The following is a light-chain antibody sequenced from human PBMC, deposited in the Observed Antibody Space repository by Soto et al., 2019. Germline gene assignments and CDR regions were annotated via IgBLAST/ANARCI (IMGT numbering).Light chain of an antibody. CDR1: QDIRGA. Sequence: AIQLTQSPSSLSASVGDRVTITCRASQDIRGALAWYQQKPGKAPKILIYDVSTLESGVPSRFSGSSSGTDFTLTISSLQPVDFATYYCQQFHSYPITFGQGTRLEI. J-gene: IGKJ5*01. CDR2: DVS. V-gene: IGKV1-13*02. CDR3: QQFHSYPIT.